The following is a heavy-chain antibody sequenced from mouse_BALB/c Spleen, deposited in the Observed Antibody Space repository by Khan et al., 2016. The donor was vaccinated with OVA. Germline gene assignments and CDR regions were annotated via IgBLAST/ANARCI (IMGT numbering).Heavy chain of an antibody. CDR1: GFTFSGFG. D-gene: IGHD2-14*01. J-gene: IGHJ2*01. Sequence: EVELVESGGGLVQPGGSRKLSCAASGFTFSGFGMHWVRQAPEKGLEWVAYISSGSSTIYYADTVQGRFTISRDNPQNTPFLQMTSLRSEDTARYFCARTGYDYVDYWGQGTTLTVSA. CDR3: ARTGYDYVDY. CDR2: ISSGSSTI. V-gene: IGHV5-17*02.